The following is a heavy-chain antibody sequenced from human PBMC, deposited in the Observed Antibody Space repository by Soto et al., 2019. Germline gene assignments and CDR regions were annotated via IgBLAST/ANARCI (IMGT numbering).Heavy chain of an antibody. D-gene: IGHD3-10*02. V-gene: IGHV5-10-1*04. CDR3: ARRTGTDYVDS. Sequence: GDALMISCKGSGYSYAAVCITWVSQKTGKGLEGMGRIDPRDSPNYHSPSSPGQLTISVTKSITTVFLQWSSLRASDPAMYYCARRTGTDYVDSLGHGTLVTVSS. CDR1: GYSYAAVC. CDR2: IDPRDSPN. J-gene: IGHJ5*01.